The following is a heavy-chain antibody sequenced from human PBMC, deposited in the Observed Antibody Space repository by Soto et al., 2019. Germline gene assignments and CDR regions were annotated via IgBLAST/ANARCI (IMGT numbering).Heavy chain of an antibody. CDR2: INHSGST. V-gene: IGHV4-34*01. Sequence: RQPPGKGLEWIGEINHSGSTNYNPSLKSRVTISVDTSKNQFSLKLSSVTAADTVVYYCASSWVRRAFDIWGQGTMVTVSS. D-gene: IGHD1-26*01. CDR3: ASSWVRRAFDI. J-gene: IGHJ3*02.